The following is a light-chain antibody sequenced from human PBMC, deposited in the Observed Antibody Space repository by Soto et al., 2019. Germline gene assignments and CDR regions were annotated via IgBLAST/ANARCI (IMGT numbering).Light chain of an antibody. CDR1: SSDVGGYNY. V-gene: IGLV2-11*01. J-gene: IGLJ3*02. CDR2: DVS. Sequence: QSVLTQPRSVSGSPGQSVTISCTGTSSDVGGYNYVSWYQQHPGKAPKVMIYDVSKRPSGVPDRFSGSKSGYTASLTISGLQAEDEADYYCCPYTGSYTWVFGGGTQLTVL. CDR3: CPYTGSYTWV.